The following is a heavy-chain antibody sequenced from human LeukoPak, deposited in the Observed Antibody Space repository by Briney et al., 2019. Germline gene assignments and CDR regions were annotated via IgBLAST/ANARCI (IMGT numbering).Heavy chain of an antibody. Sequence: SETLSLTCAVYGGSFSGYYWSWIRQPPGKGLEWIGEINHSGSTNYNPSLKSRVTISVDTSKNQFSLKLSSVTAADTAVYYCATHAHSSNWVFPDYWGQGGLVTVSS. J-gene: IGHJ4*02. D-gene: IGHD6-13*01. CDR3: ATHAHSSNWVFPDY. CDR2: INHSGST. CDR1: GGSFSGYY. V-gene: IGHV4-34*01.